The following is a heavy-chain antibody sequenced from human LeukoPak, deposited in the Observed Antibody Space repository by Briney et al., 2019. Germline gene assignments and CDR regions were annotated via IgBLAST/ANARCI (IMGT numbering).Heavy chain of an antibody. V-gene: IGHV4-39*01. CDR2: IYYSGST. Sequence: SSETLSLTCTVSGGSISSSTYYWGWIRQPPGKGLEWIGSIYYSGSTYYNPSLKSRVTISVDTSKNQFSLKLSSVTAADTAVYCCARLWFGNWFDPWGQGTLVTVSS. D-gene: IGHD3-10*01. J-gene: IGHJ5*02. CDR1: GGSISSSTYY. CDR3: ARLWFGNWFDP.